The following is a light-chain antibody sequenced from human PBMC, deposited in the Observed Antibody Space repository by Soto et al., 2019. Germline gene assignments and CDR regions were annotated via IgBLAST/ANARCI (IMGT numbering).Light chain of an antibody. V-gene: IGKV1-33*01. Sequence: DIQMTQSPSSLSASVGDRVTITCQASQDISNYLNWYQQKPGRAPEILIYDASTLETGVPSRFSGSGSGTDCTLTISSLQPEDFATYYCQQYDTLPMYTFGQGTKLEIK. CDR2: DAS. CDR1: QDISNY. J-gene: IGKJ2*01. CDR3: QQYDTLPMYT.